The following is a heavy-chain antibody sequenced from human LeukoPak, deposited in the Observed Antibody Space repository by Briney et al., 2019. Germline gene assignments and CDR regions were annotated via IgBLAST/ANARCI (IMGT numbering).Heavy chain of an antibody. CDR2: ISSNGGST. Sequence: PGGSLRLSCSASGFSFSSYAMHWVRQAPEKGLEHVSAISSNGGSTYYADSVKGRFTISRDNSKNTLYLQMSSLRAEDTAVYYCVKDTKRRSLPGIAVAGTSNYYGMDVWGQGTTVTVSS. J-gene: IGHJ6*02. V-gene: IGHV3-64D*09. CDR3: VKDTKRRSLPGIAVAGTSNYYGMDV. D-gene: IGHD6-19*01. CDR1: GFSFSSYA.